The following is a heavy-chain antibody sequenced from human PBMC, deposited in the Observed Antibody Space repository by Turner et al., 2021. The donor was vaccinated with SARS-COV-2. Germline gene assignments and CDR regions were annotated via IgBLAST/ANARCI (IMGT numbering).Heavy chain of an antibody. D-gene: IGHD1-26*01. CDR3: ARDMGATTGPFDY. J-gene: IGHJ4*02. CDR2: RKQDGSEK. Sequence: EVQLVEYVAGQVPPVGSLMLSCAASGFNFSSYWMSWVREAPGKGLEWVANRKQDGSEKYYVDAVKGRFTISRDNDKNSLYLQMNSLRAEDTAVYYCARDMGATTGPFDYWGQGTLVTVSS. CDR1: GFNFSSYW. V-gene: IGHV3-7*01.